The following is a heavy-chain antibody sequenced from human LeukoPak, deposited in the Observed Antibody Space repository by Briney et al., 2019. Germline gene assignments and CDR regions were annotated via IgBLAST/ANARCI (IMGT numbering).Heavy chain of an antibody. J-gene: IGHJ4*02. Sequence: ASVKVSCKASGYTFTSYGISWVRQAPGQGLEWMGWISAYNGNTNYAQKLQGRVTMTTDTSTSTACMELRSLRSDDTAVYYCAREVGVLLWFGEKSYPDYWGQGTLVTVSS. D-gene: IGHD3-10*01. V-gene: IGHV1-18*01. CDR3: AREVGVLLWFGEKSYPDY. CDR2: ISAYNGNT. CDR1: GYTFTSYG.